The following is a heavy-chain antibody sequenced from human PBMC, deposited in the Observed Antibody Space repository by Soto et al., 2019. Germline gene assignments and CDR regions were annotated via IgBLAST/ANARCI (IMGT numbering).Heavy chain of an antibody. D-gene: IGHD3-10*01. CDR1: GFTFSSYG. J-gene: IGHJ6*02. V-gene: IGHV3-33*01. Sequence: GGSLRLSCAASGFTFSSYGMHWVRQAPGKGLEWVAVIWCDGSNKYYADSVKGRFTISRDNSKNTLYLQMNSLRAEDTAVYYCARDEGLGVNYYYYGMDVWGQGTTVTVSS. CDR3: ARDEGLGVNYYYYGMDV. CDR2: IWCDGSNK.